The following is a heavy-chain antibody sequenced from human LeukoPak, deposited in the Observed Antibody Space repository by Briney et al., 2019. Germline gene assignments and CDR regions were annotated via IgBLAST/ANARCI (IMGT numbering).Heavy chain of an antibody. V-gene: IGHV4-30-4*01. Sequence: SETLSLTCTVSGGSISSGDYYWSWIRQPPGKXXXXXXXIYYSGSTYYNSSLKSRVTISVDTSKNQFSLKLSSVTAADTAVYYCASIYCSSTSCYGFDYWGQGTLVTVSS. J-gene: IGHJ4*02. CDR2: IYYSGST. CDR3: ASIYCSSTSCYGFDY. CDR1: GGSISSGDYY. D-gene: IGHD2-2*01.